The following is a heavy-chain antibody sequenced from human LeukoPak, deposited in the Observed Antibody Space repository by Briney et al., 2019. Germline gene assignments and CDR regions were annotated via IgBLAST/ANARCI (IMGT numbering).Heavy chain of an antibody. J-gene: IGHJ4*03. CDR3: ARGPTIRETGYFDY. V-gene: IGHV4-34*01. CDR2: INHRGDT. CDR1: VGSFSAYY. Sequence: SETLSLTCAVYVGSFSAYYWSWIRQSPGKGLEWIAEINHRGDTNYKPSVKRRVSISVETSKKQFSLKKPSLRASDTAVSYCARGPTIRETGYFDYWGQGTLVTVSS. D-gene: IGHD1-1*01.